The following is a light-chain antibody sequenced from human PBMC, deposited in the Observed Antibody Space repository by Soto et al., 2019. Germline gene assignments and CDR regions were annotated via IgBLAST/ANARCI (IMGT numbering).Light chain of an antibody. J-gene: IGKJ2*01. Sequence: DIQMTQSPSTLSASVNDRVTITCRASQSISSWLAWYQQKPGKAPKLLIYDVSTLESGVPSRFSGSGSGTEFTLTISCLQPDDFATYYCQQYSSLRTFGQGTKVEIK. CDR2: DVS. V-gene: IGKV1-5*01. CDR3: QQYSSLRT. CDR1: QSISSW.